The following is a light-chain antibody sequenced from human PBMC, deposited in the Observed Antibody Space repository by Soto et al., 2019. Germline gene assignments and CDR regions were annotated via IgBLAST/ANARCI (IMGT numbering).Light chain of an antibody. CDR3: QQYGSSPYT. CDR2: GAS. V-gene: IGKV3-20*01. CDR1: QSVSSRY. J-gene: IGKJ2*01. Sequence: ETVLTQSPGTLALSPGARATLSCRASQSVSSRYLAYYQQKAGQAPRLLIFGASIRATGIPDRFSGSGSGTDFTLTISRLEPEGSAVYYCQQYGSSPYTVGQGTKLEIK.